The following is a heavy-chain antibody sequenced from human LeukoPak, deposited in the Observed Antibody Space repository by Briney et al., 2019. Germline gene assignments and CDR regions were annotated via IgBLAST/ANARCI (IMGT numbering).Heavy chain of an antibody. V-gene: IGHV1-18*01. CDR1: VYTFTSYG. Sequence: GASVKVSCKASVYTFTSYGSSWVRQARRQGLDGMGWVSAYNGNTNYAQKLQGRVTMTTDTSTSTAYMELRSLRSDDTAVYYCARDKDYIWGSSPKFDYWGQGTLVTVSS. CDR3: ARDKDYIWGSSPKFDY. D-gene: IGHD3-16*01. J-gene: IGHJ4*02. CDR2: VSAYNGNT.